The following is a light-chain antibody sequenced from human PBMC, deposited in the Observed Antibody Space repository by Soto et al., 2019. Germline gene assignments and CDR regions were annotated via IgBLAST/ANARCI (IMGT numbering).Light chain of an antibody. Sequence: QSALTQPASESGYPGQSITISCTATTSDVGDYNYVSWYQQYPGKAPRPIIYHVSNRPSGVSNRVSGSKSGDTASQTKSGPQAEGEADYYCSSYTGGGSVIFGEGTKVTVL. J-gene: IGLJ2*01. V-gene: IGLV2-14*01. CDR1: TSDVGDYNY. CDR2: HVS. CDR3: SSYTGGGSVI.